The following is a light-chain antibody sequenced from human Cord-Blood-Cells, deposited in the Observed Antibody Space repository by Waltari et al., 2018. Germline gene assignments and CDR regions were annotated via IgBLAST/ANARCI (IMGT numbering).Light chain of an antibody. J-gene: IGLJ3*02. Sequence: QSVLTHPPSASGTPGQRVTISYSGSSSNTGSNTLNWYQQLPGTAPKLLIYRNNQRPSGVPDRFSGSKSGTSASLAISGLQAEDEADYYCAAWDDSLNGPVFGGGTKLTVL. V-gene: IGLV1-44*01. CDR1: SSNTGSNT. CDR3: AAWDDSLNGPV. CDR2: RNN.